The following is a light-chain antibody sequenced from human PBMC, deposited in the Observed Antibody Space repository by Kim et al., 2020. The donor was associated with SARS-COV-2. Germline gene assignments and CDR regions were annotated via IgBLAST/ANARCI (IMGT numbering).Light chain of an antibody. CDR1: SSNIGSNA. V-gene: IGLV1-44*01. Sequence: ELTQPPSTSGTPGQRVTISCSGSSSNIGSNAVNWYRQVPGTAPNVLIYINDQRPSGVPDRFSGSKSGTSASLAISGLQSEDEANYYCAAWDDGLKAWVFGGGTQLTVL. CDR3: AAWDDGLKAWV. J-gene: IGLJ3*02. CDR2: IND.